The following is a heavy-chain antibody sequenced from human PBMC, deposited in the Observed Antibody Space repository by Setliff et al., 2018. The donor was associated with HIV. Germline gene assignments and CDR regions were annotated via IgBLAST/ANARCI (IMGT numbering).Heavy chain of an antibody. V-gene: IGHV4-34*01. CDR3: ARVPPDGYMGV. Sequence: SETLSLTCAVYGGSFSGYNWNWIRQPPGKGLEWIGEINHSGRIDHNPSLKSRVTISVDTSKNQFSLKLSSVTAADTAVYYCARVPPDGYMGVWGTGTTVTVSS. J-gene: IGHJ6*03. CDR2: INHSGRI. CDR1: GGSFSGYN.